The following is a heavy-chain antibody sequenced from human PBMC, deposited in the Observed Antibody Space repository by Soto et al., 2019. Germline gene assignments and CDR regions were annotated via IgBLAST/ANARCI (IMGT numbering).Heavy chain of an antibody. CDR1: GFTFSSYS. CDR2: ISSCSSYI. Sequence: EVQLVESGGGLVKPGGSLRLSCAASGFTFSSYSMNWVRQAPGKGLEWVSSISSCSSYIYYADSVKGRFTISRDNGKNSLYLQMNSLRAEDTAVYYCARDGSDYYDIYYYYGMDVWGQGTTVPVSS. V-gene: IGHV3-21*01. D-gene: IGHD3-22*01. J-gene: IGHJ6*02. CDR3: ARDGSDYYDIYYYYGMDV.